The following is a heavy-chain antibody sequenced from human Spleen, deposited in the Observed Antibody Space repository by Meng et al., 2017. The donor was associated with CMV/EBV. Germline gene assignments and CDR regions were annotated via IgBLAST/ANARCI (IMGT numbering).Heavy chain of an antibody. CDR2: IYYSGST. Sequence: GDYYWSWIRQPPGKGLEGIGYIYYSGSTYYNPSLKSRIAISVDTSENQFSLKLSSVTAADTAVYYCARVGFGQYDFWSGYPRGWFGPWGQGTLVTVSS. CDR1: GDYY. J-gene: IGHJ5*02. D-gene: IGHD3-3*01. CDR3: ARVGFGQYDFWSGYPRGWFGP. V-gene: IGHV4-30-4*08.